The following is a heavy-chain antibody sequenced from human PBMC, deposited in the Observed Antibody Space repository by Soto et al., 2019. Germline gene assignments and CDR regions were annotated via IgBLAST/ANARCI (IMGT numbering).Heavy chain of an antibody. CDR2: IYSGGST. D-gene: IGHD3-22*01. CDR1: GLTVSSNY. J-gene: IGHJ4*02. Sequence: PGGSLRLSCAASGLTVSSNYMSWVRQAPAKGLEWVSVIYSGGSTYYADSVKGRFTISRDNSKNTLYLQMNSLRAEDTAVYYCARGKGYYYDSSGYLDYWGQGTLVTVSS. CDR3: ARGKGYYYDSSGYLDY. V-gene: IGHV3-53*01.